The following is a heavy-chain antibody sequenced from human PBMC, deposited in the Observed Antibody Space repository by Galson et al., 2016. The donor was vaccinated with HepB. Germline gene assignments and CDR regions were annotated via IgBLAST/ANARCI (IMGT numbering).Heavy chain of an antibody. J-gene: IGHJ4*02. CDR1: GFTFSSYT. D-gene: IGHD6-13*01. CDR3: AREMHVAAAAAFDF. CDR2: ISSSGTTI. Sequence: SLRLSCAASGFTFSSYTMNWVRQAPGKGLEWVSYISSSGTTIYYADSVKGRFTISRDNPKNTLYLQMNSLKVEDTAVYYCAREMHVAAAAAFDFWGRGTLVTVSS. V-gene: IGHV3-48*01.